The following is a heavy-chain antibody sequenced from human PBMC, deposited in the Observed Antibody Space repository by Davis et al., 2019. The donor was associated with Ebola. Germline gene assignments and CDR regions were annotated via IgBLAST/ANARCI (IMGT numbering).Heavy chain of an antibody. CDR1: GASISSLSYY. CDR3: ARPWYSGTYYDAYDI. V-gene: IGHV4-39*01. CDR2: FSYGDNT. J-gene: IGHJ3*02. D-gene: IGHD1-26*01. Sequence: SETLSLSCTVSGASISSLSYYWGWIRQPPGKGLEWVGSFSYGDNTHYYNPSLRSRVTISVDTSRNQFSLKLSSATAADTAVYYCARPWYSGTYYDAYDIWGQGTMVAVSS.